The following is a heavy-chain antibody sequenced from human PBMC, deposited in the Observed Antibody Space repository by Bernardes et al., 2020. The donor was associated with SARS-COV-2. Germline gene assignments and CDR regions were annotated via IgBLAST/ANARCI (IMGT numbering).Heavy chain of an antibody. CDR3: VGLGGGAVAGTDN. CDR1: GFTFSSYW. CDR2: INSDGSST. V-gene: IGHV3-74*01. J-gene: IGHJ4*02. D-gene: IGHD6-19*01. Sequence: GGSLRLSCAASGFTFSSYWMHWVRQAPGKGLVWVSRINSDGSSTSYADSVKGRFTISRDNAKNTLYLQMNSLRAEDTAVYYCVGLGGGAVAGTDNWGQGTLVTVSS.